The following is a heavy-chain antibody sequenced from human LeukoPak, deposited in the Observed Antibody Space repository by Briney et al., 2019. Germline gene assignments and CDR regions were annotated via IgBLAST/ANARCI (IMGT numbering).Heavy chain of an antibody. CDR2: MNPNSGNT. CDR3: ARNSGSSTNAFDI. Sequence: ASVKVSCKASGYTFTSYDINWVRQATGQGPEWMGWMNPNSGNTGYAQKFQGRVTITRNTSISTAYMELSSLRSEDTAVYYCARNSGSSTNAFDIWGQGTMVTVSS. CDR1: GYTFTSYD. V-gene: IGHV1-8*03. J-gene: IGHJ3*02. D-gene: IGHD1-26*01.